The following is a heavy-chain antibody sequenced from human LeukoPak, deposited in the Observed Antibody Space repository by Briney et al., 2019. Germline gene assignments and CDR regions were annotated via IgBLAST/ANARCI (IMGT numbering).Heavy chain of an antibody. Sequence: SETLSLTCTVSGGFISTFYWNWIRQPPGKGLERIGYIYYTGSTNYNPSLKSRVTISVDTSKNQLSLNLNSVTAADTAVYYCASHRVAAAVYDAFDIWGQGTMVTVSS. CDR2: IYYTGST. D-gene: IGHD6-13*01. CDR3: ASHRVAAAVYDAFDI. V-gene: IGHV4-59*01. CDR1: GGFISTFY. J-gene: IGHJ3*02.